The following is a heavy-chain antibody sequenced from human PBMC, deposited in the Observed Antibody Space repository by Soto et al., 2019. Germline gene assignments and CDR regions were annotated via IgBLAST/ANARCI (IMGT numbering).Heavy chain of an antibody. CDR3: ARKWTGQPLDY. D-gene: IGHD1-1*01. V-gene: IGHV1-18*04. CDR2: ISAYNGDT. CDR1: GFTFIKYG. Sequence: QVQLVQSGVEVQKPGASVKVSCKASGFTFIKYGFTWVRQAPGQGLEWRGWISAYNGDTHYAQKLQGRVTLTTDTSTSTDYMELRSLRSDDTAVYYCARKWTGQPLDYWGQGALVTVSS. J-gene: IGHJ4*02.